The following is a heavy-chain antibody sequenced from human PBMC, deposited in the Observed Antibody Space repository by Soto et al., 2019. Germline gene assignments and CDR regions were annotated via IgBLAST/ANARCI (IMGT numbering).Heavy chain of an antibody. CDR1: GYTFTSYG. CDR2: ISVYNGNT. V-gene: IGHV1-18*01. J-gene: IGHJ5*02. Sequence: VASVKVSCKASGYTFTSYGISWVRQAPGQGLEWMGWISVYNGNTNYAQKFQGRVTMTTDTSTSTAYMELRSLRSDDTAVYYCARDGYSYGYWFDPWGQGTLVTVSS. CDR3: ARDGYSYGYWFDP. D-gene: IGHD5-18*01.